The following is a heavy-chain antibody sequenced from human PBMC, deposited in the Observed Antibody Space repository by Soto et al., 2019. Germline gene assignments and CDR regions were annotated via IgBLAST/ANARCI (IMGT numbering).Heavy chain of an antibody. CDR2: IYYSGST. Sequence: SETLSLTCSVSGGSLSSHYWTWIRQPPGKGLEWIGYIYYSGSTNYNPSLKSRVTMSADTSRNQISLRLTSVTAADTAVYYCTRSLWGVLDNDYWGQGTLVTVSS. V-gene: IGHV4-59*08. D-gene: IGHD3-16*02. CDR1: GGSLSSHY. J-gene: IGHJ4*02. CDR3: TRSLWGVLDNDY.